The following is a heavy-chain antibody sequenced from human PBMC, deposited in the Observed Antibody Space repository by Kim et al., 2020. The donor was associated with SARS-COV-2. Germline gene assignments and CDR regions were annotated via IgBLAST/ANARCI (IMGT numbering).Heavy chain of an antibody. D-gene: IGHD6-13*01. CDR3: VKDTTYTSSWFDY. Sequence: YLDSGKGRFTLSRDNSKNTLYLQMNSLRAGDTALYYCVKDTTYTSSWFDYWGQGTLVTVSS. V-gene: IGHV3-30*02. J-gene: IGHJ5*01.